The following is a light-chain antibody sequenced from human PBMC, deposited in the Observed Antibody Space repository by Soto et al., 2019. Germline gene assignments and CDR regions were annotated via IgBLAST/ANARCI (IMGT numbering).Light chain of an antibody. CDR2: GTS. J-gene: IGKJ1*01. Sequence: EIVMTQSPTTLSLSPGDRATLSCRASQSVSTNLAWYQQKPGQAPRLLIYGTSPRATGIPARFSGSGSGTEFTLTISSLQSEDFAVYYCQQYNNWPRTFGQGTKVDIK. CDR3: QQYNNWPRT. CDR1: QSVSTN. V-gene: IGKV3-15*01.